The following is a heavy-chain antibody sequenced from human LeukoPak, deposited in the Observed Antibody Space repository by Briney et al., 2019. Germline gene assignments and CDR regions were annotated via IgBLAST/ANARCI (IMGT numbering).Heavy chain of an antibody. V-gene: IGHV4-59*02. Sequence: KPSETLSLTCTVSGGCVSSYYWSWIRQPPGKGLEWIGYIYYSGSTNYNPSLKSRVTISVDTSKNHFSLKLSSVTAADTAVYYCATARTLITMIVVADYDAFDIWGQGTMVTVSS. CDR3: ATARTLITMIVVADYDAFDI. J-gene: IGHJ3*02. CDR1: GGCVSSYY. CDR2: IYYSGST. D-gene: IGHD3-22*01.